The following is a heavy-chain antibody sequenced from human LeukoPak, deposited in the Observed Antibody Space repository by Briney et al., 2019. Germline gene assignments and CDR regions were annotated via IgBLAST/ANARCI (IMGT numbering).Heavy chain of an antibody. J-gene: IGHJ6*03. CDR1: GGSFSGYY. D-gene: IGHD3-16*01. CDR3: ARETSQKGAHYMDV. Sequence: PSETLSLTCAVYGGSFSGYYWSWIRQPPGKGLEWLGEINHSGSTNYNPSLKSRVTISVDTSKNQFSLKLSSVTAADTAVYYCARETSQKGAHYMDVWGKGTTVTISS. CDR2: INHSGST. V-gene: IGHV4-34*01.